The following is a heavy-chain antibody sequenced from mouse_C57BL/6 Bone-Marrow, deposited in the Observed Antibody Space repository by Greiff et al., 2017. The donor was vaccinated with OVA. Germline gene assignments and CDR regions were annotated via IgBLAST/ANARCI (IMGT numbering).Heavy chain of an antibody. CDR1: GYTFTSYW. D-gene: IGHD4-1*01. V-gene: IGHV1-59*01. J-gene: IGHJ2*01. CDR3: ARGNTGYYFDY. CDR2: IDPSDSYT. Sequence: VQLQQPGAELVRPGTSVKLSCKASGYTFTSYWMHWVKQRPGQGLEWIGVIDPSDSYTNYNQKFKGKATLTVDTSSSTAYMQLSSLTSEDAAVYDCARGNTGYYFDYWGQGTTLTVSA.